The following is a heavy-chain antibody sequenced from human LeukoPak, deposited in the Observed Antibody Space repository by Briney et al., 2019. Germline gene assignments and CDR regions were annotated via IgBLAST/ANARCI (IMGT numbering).Heavy chain of an antibody. V-gene: IGHV3-23*01. Sequence: PEGSLRLSCAASGFTFSSYAMSWVRQAPGKGLEWVSAISGSGGSTYYADSVKGRFTISRDNSKNTLYLQMNSLRAEDTAVYYCAKDLVAGGYFDYWGQGTLVTVSS. CDR2: ISGSGGST. J-gene: IGHJ4*02. CDR1: GFTFSSYA. D-gene: IGHD2-15*01. CDR3: AKDLVAGGYFDY.